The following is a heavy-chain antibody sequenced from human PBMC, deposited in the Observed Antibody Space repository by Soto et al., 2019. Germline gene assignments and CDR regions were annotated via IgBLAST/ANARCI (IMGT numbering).Heavy chain of an antibody. J-gene: IGHJ6*02. D-gene: IGHD3-3*01. CDR1: GFTFSTYN. Sequence: PGGSLRLSCAASGFTFSTYNTNWVRQAPGKGLEWISYISDSSGTIYYADSVKGRFIISRDNAQNSLYLQMNSLKTEDTAVYYCTRHDSNYDFWSGSPPRYGMDVWGQGTTVTVSS. CDR3: TRHDSNYDFWSGSPPRYGMDV. CDR2: ISDSSGTI. V-gene: IGHV3-48*01.